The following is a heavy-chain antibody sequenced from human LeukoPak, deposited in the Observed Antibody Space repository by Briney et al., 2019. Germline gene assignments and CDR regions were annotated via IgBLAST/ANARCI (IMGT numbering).Heavy chain of an antibody. Sequence: SETLSLTCTVSGGSISSYYWSWIRQPAGKGLEWIGRIYSSGSTNYKPPLKSRVTMSLDTSKNQFSLKLSSVTAADTAVYYCARNRGSTVITDHYYYYYMDVWGKGTTVTVSS. CDR1: GGSISSYY. V-gene: IGHV4-4*07. J-gene: IGHJ6*03. D-gene: IGHD4-11*01. CDR2: IYSSGST. CDR3: ARNRGSTVITDHYYYYYMDV.